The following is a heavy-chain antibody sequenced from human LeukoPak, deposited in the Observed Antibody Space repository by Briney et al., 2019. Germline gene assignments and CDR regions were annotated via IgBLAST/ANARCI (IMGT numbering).Heavy chain of an antibody. Sequence: PSETLSLTCTVSGGSISSSGYYWGWIRQPPGKGLEWIGSIYYSGSTYYNPSLKSRVTISVDTSKNQFSLKLSSVTAADTAVYYCARPWPYYDFWSGYYEDYWGQGTLVTVSS. CDR3: ARPWPYYDFWSGYYEDY. V-gene: IGHV4-39*01. J-gene: IGHJ4*02. CDR1: GGSISSSGYY. D-gene: IGHD3-3*01. CDR2: IYYSGST.